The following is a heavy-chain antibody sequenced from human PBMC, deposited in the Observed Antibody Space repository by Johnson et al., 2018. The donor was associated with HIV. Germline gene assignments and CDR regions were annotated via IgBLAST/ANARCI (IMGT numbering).Heavy chain of an antibody. CDR1: EFTFSTFSRNA. Sequence: QVQLVESGGGVVQPGRSLRLSCAASEFTFSTFSRNAMHWVRQAPGKGLEWVAVISYDGSNKYYADSVKGRFTISRDNSKNTLHLQMNSLRAEDTAGYYCAKCIWGSSFIDAFDIWGQGTMVTVSS. D-gene: IGHD6-13*01. CDR2: ISYDGSNK. J-gene: IGHJ3*02. CDR3: AKCIWGSSFIDAFDI. V-gene: IGHV3-30-3*02.